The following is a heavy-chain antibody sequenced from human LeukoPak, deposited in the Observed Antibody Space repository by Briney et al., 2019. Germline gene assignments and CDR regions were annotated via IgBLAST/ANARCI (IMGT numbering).Heavy chain of an antibody. CDR1: GGSISSGSYY. V-gene: IGHV4-61*02. J-gene: IGHJ3*02. CDR2: IYTSGST. D-gene: IGHD3-10*01. Sequence: SETLSLTCTVSGGSISSGSYYWSWIRQPAGKGLEWIGRIYTSGSTNYNPSLKSRVTISVDTSKNQFSLKLSSVTAADTAVYYCAREGFPSAGRGHAPARGAFDIWGQGTMVTVSS. CDR3: AREGFPSAGRGHAPARGAFDI.